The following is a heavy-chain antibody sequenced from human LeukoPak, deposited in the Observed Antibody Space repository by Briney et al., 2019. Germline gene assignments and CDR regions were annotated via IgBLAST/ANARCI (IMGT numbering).Heavy chain of an antibody. Sequence: SETLSLTCTVSGGSISSYYWSWIRQPPGKGLEWIGYIYSSGSTNYNPSLKSRVTMSVDTSKNQFSLKVSSVTAADTAVYYCARDIVHPHLYSGSPHVWRDYWGQGTLVTVSS. CDR1: GGSISSYY. CDR2: IYSSGST. V-gene: IGHV4-59*01. D-gene: IGHD1-26*01. J-gene: IGHJ4*02. CDR3: ARDIVHPHLYSGSPHVWRDY.